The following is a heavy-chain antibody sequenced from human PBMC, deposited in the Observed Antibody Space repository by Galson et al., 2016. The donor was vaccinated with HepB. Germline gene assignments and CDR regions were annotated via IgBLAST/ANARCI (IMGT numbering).Heavy chain of an antibody. Sequence: SLRLSCAASGITVSSYVMSWVRQAPGKGLEWVSGITGSASNTYYADSVRGRFAISRDISENRLFLQMNSLRADDTAVYYCAKGWGDVWGKGTTVTGSS. CDR1: GITVSSYV. CDR3: AKGWGDV. V-gene: IGHV3-23*01. J-gene: IGHJ6*04. CDR2: ITGSASNT. D-gene: IGHD3-16*01.